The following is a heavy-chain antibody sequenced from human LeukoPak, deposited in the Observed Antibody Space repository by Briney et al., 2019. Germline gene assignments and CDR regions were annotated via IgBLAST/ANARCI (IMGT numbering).Heavy chain of an antibody. Sequence: PSETLSLACTVSGASISSSNDYWGWIRQAPGKGLEWIGSDFYGGSAHYNPSLKSRATISVDTSKNQFSLKLSSVTAADAAMYYCARQFATASADTRGYFDFWGQGTVVTVSS. J-gene: IGHJ4*02. CDR1: GASISSSNDY. CDR2: DFYGGSA. CDR3: ARQFATASADTRGYFDF. D-gene: IGHD2-2*01. V-gene: IGHV4-39*01.